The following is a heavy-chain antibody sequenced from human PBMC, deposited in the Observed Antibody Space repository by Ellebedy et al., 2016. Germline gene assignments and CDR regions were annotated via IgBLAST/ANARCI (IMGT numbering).Heavy chain of an antibody. CDR1: GGTFSSYA. CDR3: ARDYGDYDHTPWVY. J-gene: IGHJ4*02. D-gene: IGHD4-17*01. V-gene: IGHV1-69*13. Sequence: SVKVSXXASGGTFSSYAISWVRQAPGQGLEWMGGIIPIFGTANYAQKFQGRVTITADESTSTAYMELSSLRSEDTAVYYCARDYGDYDHTPWVYWGQGTLVTVSS. CDR2: IIPIFGTA.